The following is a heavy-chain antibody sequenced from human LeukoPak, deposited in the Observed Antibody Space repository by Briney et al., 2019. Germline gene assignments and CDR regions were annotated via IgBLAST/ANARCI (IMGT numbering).Heavy chain of an antibody. V-gene: IGHV1-2*02. D-gene: IGHD3-10*01. CDR2: IIPNSGGT. J-gene: IGHJ4*02. CDR1: GYTFSDYS. Sequence: ASVKVSCTAFGYTFSDYSLHWVRQAPGQGLEWMGWIIPNSGGTAYAQHFEGRVSMTRDTSITTAYMELSRLRSDDTAMYYCARIRTSGSYFNAWGQGSLVTVSS. CDR3: ARIRTSGSYFNA.